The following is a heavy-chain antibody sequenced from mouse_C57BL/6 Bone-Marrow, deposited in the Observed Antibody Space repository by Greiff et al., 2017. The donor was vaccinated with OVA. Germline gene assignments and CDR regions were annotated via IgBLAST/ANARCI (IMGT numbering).Heavy chain of an antibody. J-gene: IGHJ1*03. D-gene: IGHD1-2*01. V-gene: IGHV1-26*01. CDR2: INPNNGGT. Sequence: VQLQQSGPELVKPGASVKISCTASGYTFTDYYMNWVQQSPGKSLEWIGDINPNNGGTRYNQKFKGKATLTVDKSSSTAYMELRSLTSDDSAVYYCARRLVRPDFDVWGTGTTVTVSS. CDR3: ARRLVRPDFDV. CDR1: GYTFTDYY.